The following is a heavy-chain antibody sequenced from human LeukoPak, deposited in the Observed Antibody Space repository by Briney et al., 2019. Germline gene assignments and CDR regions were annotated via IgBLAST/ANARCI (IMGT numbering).Heavy chain of an antibody. Sequence: GGSLRLSCAASGFTFSNAWMSWVRQAPGKGLEWVGRIKSKIDGGTTDYAAPVKGKFTISRDDSKNTLYLQMNSLKTEDTAVYYCTTHSFAHVYWGQGTLVTDS. CDR3: TTHSFAHVY. CDR2: IKSKIDGGTT. J-gene: IGHJ4*02. CDR1: GFTFSNAW. V-gene: IGHV3-15*01. D-gene: IGHD4-11*01.